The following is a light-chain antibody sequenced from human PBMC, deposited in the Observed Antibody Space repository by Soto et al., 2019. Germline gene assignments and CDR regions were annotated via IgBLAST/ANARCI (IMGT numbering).Light chain of an antibody. V-gene: IGKV1-8*01. CDR2: AAS. CDR1: QGISSY. CDR3: QQYYSYSPFG. J-gene: IGKJ3*01. Sequence: AIRMTQSPSSFSASTGDRVTITCRASQGISSYLAWYQQKPGKAPKLLIYAASTLQSGVPSRFSGSGSGTDFTLTISCLQSEDFATYYCQQYYSYSPFGFGPGTKVDIK.